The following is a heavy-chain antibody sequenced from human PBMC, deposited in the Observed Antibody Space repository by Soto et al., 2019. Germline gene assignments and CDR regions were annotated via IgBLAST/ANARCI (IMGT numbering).Heavy chain of an antibody. D-gene: IGHD3-10*01. CDR3: ARQGTTYGPDY. CDR2: IYPVDSDT. J-gene: IGHJ4*02. CDR1: GYSFTIYW. Sequence: PGESLKISGTASGYSFTIYWIGWVRQMPGKGLEWMGIIYPVDSDTRYSPSFQGQVTISADKSINTAYLQWSSLEASDTAMYYCARQGTTYGPDYRGQGTLVTVSS. V-gene: IGHV5-51*01.